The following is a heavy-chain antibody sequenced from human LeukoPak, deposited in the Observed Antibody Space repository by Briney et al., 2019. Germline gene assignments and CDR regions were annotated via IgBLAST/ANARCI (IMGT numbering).Heavy chain of an antibody. CDR1: GFRFSSYG. V-gene: IGHV3-7*01. J-gene: IGHJ4*02. CDR3: ARWSD. CDR2: VNEDGSEK. Sequence: SGGSLRLSCAASGFRFSSYGMSWVRQAPGKGLEWVANVNEDGSEKHYMDSVKGRFTISRGNAKNSLYLQMNSLRVEDTAMYYCARWSDWGRGTLVTVPS.